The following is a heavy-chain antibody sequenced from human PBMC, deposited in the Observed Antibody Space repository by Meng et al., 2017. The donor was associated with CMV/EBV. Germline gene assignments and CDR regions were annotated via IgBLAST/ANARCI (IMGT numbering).Heavy chain of an antibody. J-gene: IGHJ6*02. CDR1: GFTVSSNY. Sequence: GGSLRLSCAASGFTVSSNYMSWVRQAPGKGLEWVSVIYSGGSTYYADSVKGRFTISRDNSKNTLYLQMNSLRAEDTAVYYCARDPNYYDSSGGVDYYGMDVWGQGTTVTVSS. CDR3: ARDPNYYDSSGGVDYYGMDV. D-gene: IGHD3-22*01. V-gene: IGHV3-53*01. CDR2: IYSGGST.